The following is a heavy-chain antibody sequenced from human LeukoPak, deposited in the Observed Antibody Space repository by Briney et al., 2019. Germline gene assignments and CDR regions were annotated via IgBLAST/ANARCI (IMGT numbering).Heavy chain of an antibody. CDR2: MNPNSGNT. Sequence: ASVKVSCKASGYTFTSYDINWVRQATGQGLEWMGWMNPNSGNTGYAQKFQGRVTMTRSTSINTAYMELSSLRSEDTAVYYCAGGPNYAFWSGSYYYYMDVWGKGTTVTVSS. CDR3: AGGPNYAFWSGSYYYYMDV. D-gene: IGHD3-3*01. V-gene: IGHV1-8*01. CDR1: GYTFTSYD. J-gene: IGHJ6*03.